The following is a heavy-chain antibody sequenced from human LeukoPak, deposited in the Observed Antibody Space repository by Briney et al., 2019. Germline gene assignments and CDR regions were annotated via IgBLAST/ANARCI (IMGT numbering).Heavy chain of an antibody. CDR2: IYVSGST. CDR3: ARVLDDILTGYYSNRDCYYYGMDV. J-gene: IGHJ6*02. Sequence: SETLSLTCSVSGGSISTYHWTWIRQPAGKRLECIGHIYVSGSTNYNPSLKSRVTMSIDTSKNQFSLKLKSVTAADTAVYYCARVLDDILTGYYSNRDCYYYGMDVWGQGTTVTVS. V-gene: IGHV4-4*07. D-gene: IGHD3-9*01. CDR1: GGSISTYH.